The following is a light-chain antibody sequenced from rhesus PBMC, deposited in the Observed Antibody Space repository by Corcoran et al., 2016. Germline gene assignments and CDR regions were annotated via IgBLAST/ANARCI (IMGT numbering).Light chain of an antibody. CDR3: QQYSNWPYS. CDR2: DSS. Sequence: EIVMTQSPATLSLSPGERATLSCRASQSVSNNLSWYQQELGQVPSLFIYDSSNRATGIPERFSGSGAGKDFTLTISSLEPEDFAVYYCQQYSNWPYSFGQGTKVEIK. CDR1: QSVSNN. J-gene: IGKJ2*01. V-gene: IGKV3-42*03.